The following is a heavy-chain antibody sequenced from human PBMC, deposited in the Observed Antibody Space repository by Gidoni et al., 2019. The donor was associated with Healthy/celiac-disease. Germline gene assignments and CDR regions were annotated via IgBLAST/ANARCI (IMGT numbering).Heavy chain of an antibody. CDR3: ARVGSTVVTPSDYYYYMDV. CDR1: GFTFSSYS. CDR2: ISSSSSYI. Sequence: EVQLVESGGGLVKPGGSLRLSCAASGFTFSSYSMNWVRQAPGKGLEWVSSISSSSSYIYYADSVKGRFTISRDNAKNSLYLQMNSLRAEDTAVYYCARVGSTVVTPSDYYYYMDVWGKGTTVTVSS. V-gene: IGHV3-21*01. J-gene: IGHJ6*03. D-gene: IGHD4-17*01.